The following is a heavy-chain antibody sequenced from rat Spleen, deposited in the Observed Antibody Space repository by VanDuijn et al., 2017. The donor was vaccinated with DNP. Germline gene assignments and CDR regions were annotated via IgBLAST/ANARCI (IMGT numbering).Heavy chain of an antibody. J-gene: IGHJ2*01. CDR1: GFTFNSYW. CDR2: INTDGGRT. D-gene: IGHD1-12*02. Sequence: EVQLVETGGGLVEPGRSLKLSCLASGFTFNSYWMYWIRQAPGKGLEWIASINTDGGRTYYSDSVKGRFTISRDNAKNTLYLQMNSLRSEDMATYYCARWGGDYFDYWGQGVMVTVSS. V-gene: IGHV5-58*01. CDR3: ARWGGDYFDY.